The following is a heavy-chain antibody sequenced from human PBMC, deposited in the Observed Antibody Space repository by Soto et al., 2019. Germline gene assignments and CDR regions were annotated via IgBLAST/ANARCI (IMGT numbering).Heavy chain of an antibody. CDR1: GVSITSGDYY. V-gene: IGHV4-30-4*01. D-gene: IGHD3-3*01. CDR3: ASFGVASMNWFDP. J-gene: IGHJ5*02. CDR2: IDYSGNT. Sequence: QVQLQESGPGLAETLSLTCTVSGVSITSGDYYWNWIRQPPGKGLEWIGNIDYSGNTYYNPSLKSRLTISLDTSKNQFSLRLRSVTAADTAVYYCASFGVASMNWFDPWGQGTLVTVSS.